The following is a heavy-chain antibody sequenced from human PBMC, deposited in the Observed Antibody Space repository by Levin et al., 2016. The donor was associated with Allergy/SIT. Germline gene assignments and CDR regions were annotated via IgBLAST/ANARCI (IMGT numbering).Heavy chain of an antibody. J-gene: IGHJ4*02. CDR3: ARESGSGWYEQTYYFDY. CDR2: IIPILGIA. Sequence: WVRQAPGQGLEWMGRIIPILGIANYAQKFQGRVTITADKSTSTAYMELSSLRSEDTAVYYCARESGSGWYEQTYYFDYWGQGTLVTVSS. V-gene: IGHV1-69*04. D-gene: IGHD6-19*01.